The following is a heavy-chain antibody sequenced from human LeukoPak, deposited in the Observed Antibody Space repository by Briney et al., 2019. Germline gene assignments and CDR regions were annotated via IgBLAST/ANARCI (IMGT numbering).Heavy chain of an antibody. J-gene: IGHJ4*02. CDR3: ARHSEYYSGSGSASGYFDY. Sequence: PSETLSLTCSVSGGAIRSSSYYWGWIRQPPGKGLEWIGTIYYDGTTYYNPSLKSRVTISVDTSTNQFSLKLISVTAADTAVYYCARHSEYYSGSGSASGYFDYWGQGTLVTVS. CDR1: GGAIRSSSYY. CDR2: IYYDGTT. D-gene: IGHD3-10*01. V-gene: IGHV4-39*01.